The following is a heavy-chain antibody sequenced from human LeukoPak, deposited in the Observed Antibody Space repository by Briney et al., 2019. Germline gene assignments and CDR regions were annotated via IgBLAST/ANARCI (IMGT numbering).Heavy chain of an antibody. CDR1: GGSISSSSYY. V-gene: IGHV4-39*01. CDR3: ASSPFTIFGVFGWFDP. CDR2: IYYSGST. J-gene: IGHJ5*02. Sequence: SETLSLTCTVSGGSISSSSYYWGWIRQPPGRGLEWIGSIYYSGSTYYNPSLKSRVTISVDTSKNQFSLKLSSVTAADTAVYYCASSPFTIFGVFGWFDPWGQGTLATVSS. D-gene: IGHD3-3*01.